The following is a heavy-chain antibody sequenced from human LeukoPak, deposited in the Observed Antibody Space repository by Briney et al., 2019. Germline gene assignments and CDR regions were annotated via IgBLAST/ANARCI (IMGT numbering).Heavy chain of an antibody. CDR1: GFTFSSYS. J-gene: IGHJ4*02. Sequence: GGSLRLSCEVSGFTFSSYSMNWVRQAPGKGLEWISYISSRSSAIYYADSVRGRFTISRDNSKNSLYLQMNSLRAEDTAVYYCARARRYFDSDHDCWGQGTLVTVSS. D-gene: IGHD3-9*01. CDR3: ARARRYFDSDHDC. CDR2: ISSRSSAI. V-gene: IGHV3-48*04.